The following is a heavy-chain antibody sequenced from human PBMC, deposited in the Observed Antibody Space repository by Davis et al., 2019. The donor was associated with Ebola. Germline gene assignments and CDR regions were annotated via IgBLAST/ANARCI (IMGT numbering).Heavy chain of an antibody. CDR1: GFTFSNFW. CDR3: ARDRAIMITFGGVPRGGMDV. D-gene: IGHD3-16*01. CDR2: INQDGSEE. Sequence: GESLKISCAVSGFTFSNFWMTWVRQAPGKGLEWVANINQDGSEENYVDSVRGRFTISRDNAKNSLYLQMNSLRAEDTAVYYCARDRAIMITFGGVPRGGMDVWGQGTTVTVSS. V-gene: IGHV3-7*01. J-gene: IGHJ6*02.